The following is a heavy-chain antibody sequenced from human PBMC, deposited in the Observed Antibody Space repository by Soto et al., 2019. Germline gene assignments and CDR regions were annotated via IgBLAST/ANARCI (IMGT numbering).Heavy chain of an antibody. D-gene: IGHD3-10*01. V-gene: IGHV4-59*01. CDR1: GGSISTYY. CDR2: ISYSWST. J-gene: IGHJ2*01. Sequence: QVQLQESGPGLVKPSETLSLTCTVSGGSISTYYWSWIRQPPGKGLEWIAYISYSWSTNYNPSLKSRVTISVDTSKKQFSLKLSSVTAADTAVYYCARVDTGSYSVGWYFDLWGRGTLVTVSS. CDR3: ARVDTGSYSVGWYFDL.